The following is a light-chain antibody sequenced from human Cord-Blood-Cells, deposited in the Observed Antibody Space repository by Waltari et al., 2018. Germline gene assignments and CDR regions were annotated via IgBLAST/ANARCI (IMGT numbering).Light chain of an antibody. J-gene: IGKJ2*02. V-gene: IGKV1-33*01. Sequence: DIQMTQSPSSLSASVGDRVTITCQASQDISNYLNWYQQKPGKAPKLLIYDASNLETGVPSRFSGSGSGTDFTFTISSLQPEDIATYYCQQYDNLPPGTFGQGTKLEIE. CDR3: QQYDNLPPGT. CDR1: QDISNY. CDR2: DAS.